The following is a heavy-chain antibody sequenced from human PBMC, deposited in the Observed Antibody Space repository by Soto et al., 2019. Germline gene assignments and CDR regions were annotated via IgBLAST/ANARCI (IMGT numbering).Heavy chain of an antibody. CDR1: GFSLANYP. J-gene: IGHJ4*02. V-gene: IGHV3-48*02. CDR2: SSPRGDTI. CDR3: AKGPHTNVGWPYYFES. D-gene: IGHD6-19*01. Sequence: GGSLRLSCVASGFSLANYPMNWVRQTPGKGLEWISYSSPRGDTIYYADSVEGRFTISRDNARNSLSLHMSSLRDEDSALYYCAKGPHTNVGWPYYFESWGQGVPVTVSS.